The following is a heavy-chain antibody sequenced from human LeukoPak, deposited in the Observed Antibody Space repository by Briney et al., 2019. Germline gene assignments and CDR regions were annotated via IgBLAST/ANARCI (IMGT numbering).Heavy chain of an antibody. D-gene: IGHD1-1*01. CDR3: ARASGGPYYYYYGMDV. J-gene: IGHJ6*02. V-gene: IGHV4-59*01. Sequence: SETLSLTCNVSPGSITGYYFTWMRQPPGKGLEWIGYIFYSGTTKYSPSLKSRLTMSLDTSKNQVSLRLTSVTAADTAVYYCARASGGPYYYYYGMDVWGRGTTVTVSS. CDR1: PGSITGYY. CDR2: IFYSGTT.